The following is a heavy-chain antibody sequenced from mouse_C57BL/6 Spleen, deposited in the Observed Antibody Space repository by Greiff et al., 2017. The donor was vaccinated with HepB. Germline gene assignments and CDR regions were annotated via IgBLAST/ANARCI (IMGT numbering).Heavy chain of an antibody. CDR2: IDPETGGT. CDR3: TCYTTVVAFDY. CDR1: GYTFTDYE. V-gene: IGHV1-15*01. D-gene: IGHD1-1*01. J-gene: IGHJ2*01. Sequence: VQLQQSGAELVRPGASVTLSCKASGYTFTDYEMHWVKQTPVHGLEWIGAIDPETGGTAYNQKFKGKAILTADKSSSTAYMELRSLTSEDSAVYYCTCYTTVVAFDYCGQGTTLTVSS.